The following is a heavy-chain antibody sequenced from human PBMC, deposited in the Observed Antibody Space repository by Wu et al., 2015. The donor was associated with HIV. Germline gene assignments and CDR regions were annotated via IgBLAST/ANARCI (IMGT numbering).Heavy chain of an antibody. J-gene: IGHJ6*02. CDR2: ISGYNNNT. V-gene: IGHV1-18*01. CDR3: ARGAQHSWYDGWYGMDI. Sequence: QVQLVQSGAEVKKPGASVKVSCKASGYTFTTYGINWVRQAPGQGLEWMGWISGYNNNTNYGQKFQGRVTMTTDTSTSTGYMELRSLTSDDTAVYYCARGAQHSWYDGWYGMDIWGQGTTVIVSS. D-gene: IGHD6-13*01. CDR1: GYTFTTYG.